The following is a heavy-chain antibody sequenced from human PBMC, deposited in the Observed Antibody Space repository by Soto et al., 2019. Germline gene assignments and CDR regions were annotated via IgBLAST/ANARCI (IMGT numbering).Heavy chain of an antibody. CDR3: SRDDSDWFFN. V-gene: IGHV4-39*01. J-gene: IGHJ4*02. Sequence: SETLSLTCAVSGGSTRHSSYFWGWIRQPPGRGLEWIASVYYSGTPYYNPSLKSRVTISIATSKTQVSLNLNSLTAADTAVYYCSRDDSDWFFNWGRGTLVTVSS. D-gene: IGHD3-9*01. CDR2: VYYSGTP. CDR1: GGSTRHSSYF.